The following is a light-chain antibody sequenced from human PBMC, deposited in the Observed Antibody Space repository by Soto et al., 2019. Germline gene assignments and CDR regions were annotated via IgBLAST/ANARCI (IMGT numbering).Light chain of an antibody. CDR2: DGS. Sequence: QSALTQPASVSGSPGQSVTISCTATTSDVGGYNYLSWYQQHPGKAPKLILYDGSSRPSGVSNRFSGSKSGNTASLIIPGLQPEDEADYHCSSYTRTTVVFGGGTKLTVL. CDR3: SSYTRTTVV. J-gene: IGLJ2*01. V-gene: IGLV2-14*03. CDR1: TSDVGGYNY.